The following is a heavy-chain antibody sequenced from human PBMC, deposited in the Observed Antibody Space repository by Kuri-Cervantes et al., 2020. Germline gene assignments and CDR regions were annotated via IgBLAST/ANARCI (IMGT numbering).Heavy chain of an antibody. J-gene: IGHJ3*02. D-gene: IGHD1-14*01. CDR1: GSTFSSYA. CDR2: IWYDGSNK. CDR3: AKTGRTADAFDI. V-gene: IGHV3-33*06. Sequence: GGSLRLSCAASGSTFSSYAMHWVRQAPGKGLEWVAVIWYDGSNKYYADSVKGRFTISRDNSKNTLYLQMNSLRAEDTAVYYCAKTGRTADAFDIWGQGTMVTVSS.